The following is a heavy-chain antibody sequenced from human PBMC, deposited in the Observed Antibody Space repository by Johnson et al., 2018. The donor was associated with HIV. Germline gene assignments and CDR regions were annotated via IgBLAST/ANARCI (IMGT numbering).Heavy chain of an antibody. CDR3: ARAPSIAAAADN. Sequence: VQLVESGGGLVKPGGSLRLSCAASGFTFNSYGMHWVRQAPGKGLEWVALISYDGSNKYYADSVKGRFTISRDNSKNTLYLQMNSLRAEDTAVYYCARAPSIAAAADNWGQGTMVTVSS. D-gene: IGHD6-13*01. J-gene: IGHJ3*01. CDR2: ISYDGSNK. CDR1: GFTFNSYG. V-gene: IGHV3-30*03.